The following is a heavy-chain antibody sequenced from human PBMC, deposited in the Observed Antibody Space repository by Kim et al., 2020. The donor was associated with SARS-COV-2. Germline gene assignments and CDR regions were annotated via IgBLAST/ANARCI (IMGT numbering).Heavy chain of an antibody. Sequence: GGSLRLSCATSGFTFSSHAINWVRQAPGKGLEWVSAISGSGSGTYYADSVKGRFTISRDTSKNTVFLEMSILRTEDTAVYYCAMAGSRIIYFFDYWGQGT. CDR1: GFTFSSHA. CDR3: AMAGSRIIYFFDY. J-gene: IGHJ4*02. CDR2: ISGSGSGT. V-gene: IGHV3-23*01.